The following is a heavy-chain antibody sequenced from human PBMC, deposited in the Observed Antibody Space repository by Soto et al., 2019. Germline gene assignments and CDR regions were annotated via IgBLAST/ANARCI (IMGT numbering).Heavy chain of an antibody. CDR3: NTGLITIFGVIRDN. V-gene: IGHV3-15*07. CDR1: GFIFSNAW. J-gene: IGHJ4*02. D-gene: IGHD3-3*01. Sequence: GGSLRLSCAASGFIFSNAWMNWVRQAPGKGLEWVGRIKSKSDGGTTDYAAPLKGRFTISRDDSKNTLYLQINSLKTEDTAVYYCNTGLITIFGVIRDNWGQGTLVTVSS. CDR2: IKSKSDGGTT.